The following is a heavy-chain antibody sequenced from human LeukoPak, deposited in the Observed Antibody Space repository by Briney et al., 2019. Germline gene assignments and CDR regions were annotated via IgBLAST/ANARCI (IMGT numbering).Heavy chain of an antibody. CDR1: GFTFSGSA. CDR3: AREGSSSWYVGWFDP. V-gene: IGHV3-23*01. Sequence: PGGSLRLSCAASGFTFSGSAMSWVRQAPGEGLEWVSLISYSGANSYYTDSVRGRFTISRDNSKNTLYLQMNSLRAEDTAVYYCAREGSSSWYVGWFDPWGQGTLVTVSS. CDR2: ISYSGANS. J-gene: IGHJ5*02. D-gene: IGHD6-13*01.